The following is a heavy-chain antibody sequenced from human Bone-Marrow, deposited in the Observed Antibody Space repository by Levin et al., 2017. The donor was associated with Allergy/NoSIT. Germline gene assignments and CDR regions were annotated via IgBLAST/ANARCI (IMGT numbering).Heavy chain of an antibody. D-gene: IGHD2-2*01. V-gene: IGHV3-33*01. J-gene: IGHJ6*02. CDR1: GFTFSSYG. CDR2: IWFDGSNI. Sequence: GESLKISCAASGFTFSSYGMHWVRQAPGKGLEWVAVIWFDGSNIHYGDSVRGRFTVSRDNSKNTVYLQMSSLRAEDTGVYYCARDLGYCSSSNCYWYRRGMDVWGQGTTVIVSS. CDR3: ARDLGYCSSSNCYWYRRGMDV.